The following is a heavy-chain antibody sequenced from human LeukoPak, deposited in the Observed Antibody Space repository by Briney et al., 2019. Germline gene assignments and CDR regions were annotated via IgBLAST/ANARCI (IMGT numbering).Heavy chain of an antibody. Sequence: QPGGSLRLSCAASGFTFSSYWMSWVRQAPGKGLEWVANIKQDGSEKYYVDSVKGRFTISRDNAKNSLYLQMNSLRAEDTAVYYCAIGERYCSSTSCYPLDYWGQGTLVTVSS. CDR1: GFTFSSYW. J-gene: IGHJ4*02. CDR3: AIGERYCSSTSCYPLDY. V-gene: IGHV3-7*01. D-gene: IGHD2-2*01. CDR2: IKQDGSEK.